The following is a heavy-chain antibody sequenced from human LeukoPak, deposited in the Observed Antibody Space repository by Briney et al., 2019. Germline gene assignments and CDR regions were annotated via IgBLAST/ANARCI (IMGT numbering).Heavy chain of an antibody. V-gene: IGHV3-30*04. Sequence: PGGSLRLSCAASGFTFSSYAMHWVRQAPGKGLGWVAVISYDGSNKYYADSVKGRFTISRDNSKNTLYLQMNSLRAEDTAVYYCARDRASSGYYPMNWGQGTLVTVSS. CDR1: GFTFSSYA. D-gene: IGHD3-22*01. CDR2: ISYDGSNK. J-gene: IGHJ4*02. CDR3: ARDRASSGYYPMN.